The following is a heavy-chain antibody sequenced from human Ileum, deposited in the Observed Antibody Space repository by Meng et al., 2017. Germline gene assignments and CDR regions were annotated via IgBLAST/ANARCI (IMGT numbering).Heavy chain of an antibody. CDR2: IHYSGSR. CDR1: GCYVSSASYY. Sequence: QVQLPASGPGLVRPSAHLSLPYNSSGCYVSSASYYWSWIRQPPGKGLEWIGLIHYSGSRNYNPSLKSRVTMSVDTSKNQVSLRLTSVTAADTAVYYCARFYGSGTFEVHDYWGQGTLVTVSS. V-gene: IGHV4-61*01. J-gene: IGHJ4*02. CDR3: ARFYGSGTFEVHDY. D-gene: IGHD3-10*01.